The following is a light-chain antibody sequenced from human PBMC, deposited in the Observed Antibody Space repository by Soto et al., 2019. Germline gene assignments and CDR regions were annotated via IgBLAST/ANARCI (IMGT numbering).Light chain of an antibody. Sequence: DIQMTQSPSSLSASVGDRVTFPCRASRTISSSLNWFQQKPGKAPKLLIYSASILKSGVPSRFSGSGSGTDFTLTISSLQPEDCATYYCQQSYLTPHPFGQGTKLELK. CDR1: RTISSS. CDR3: QQSYLTPHP. CDR2: SAS. J-gene: IGKJ2*01. V-gene: IGKV1-39*01.